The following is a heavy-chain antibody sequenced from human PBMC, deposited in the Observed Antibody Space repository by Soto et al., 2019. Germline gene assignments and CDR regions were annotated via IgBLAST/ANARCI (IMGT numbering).Heavy chain of an antibody. V-gene: IGHV3-49*03. CDR1: GFTFGDYA. D-gene: IGHD3-22*01. Sequence: GGSLRLSCTASGFTFGDYAMSWFRQAPGKGLEWVGFIRSKAYGGTTEYAASVKGRFTISRDDSKSIAYLQMNSLKTEDTAVYYCTRGLYDSSGYYFDYYYGIDVWGQGTTVTVSS. CDR3: TRGLYDSSGYYFDYYYGIDV. CDR2: IRSKAYGGTT. J-gene: IGHJ6*02.